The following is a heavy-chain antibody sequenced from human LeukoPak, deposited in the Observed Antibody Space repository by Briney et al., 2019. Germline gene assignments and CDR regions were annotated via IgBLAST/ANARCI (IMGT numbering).Heavy chain of an antibody. CDR1: GFTFSSHA. Sequence: GGSLRLSCAASGFTFSSHAMSWVRQAPGKGLEWVSAISGSGGSTYYAYSVKGRFTISRDTSKNTLYLQMSSLRADDTAVYYCAKDRAAYYSDSSAYYPFDYWGQGTLVTVSS. CDR2: ISGSGGST. J-gene: IGHJ4*02. CDR3: AKDRAAYYSDSSAYYPFDY. D-gene: IGHD3-22*01. V-gene: IGHV3-23*01.